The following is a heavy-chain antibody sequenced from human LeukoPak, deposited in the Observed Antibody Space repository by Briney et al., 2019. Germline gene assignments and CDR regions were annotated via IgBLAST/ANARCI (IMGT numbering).Heavy chain of an antibody. CDR3: ARENYDFWSGLTYYYYMDV. D-gene: IGHD3-3*01. CDR1: GGSFSGYY. Sequence: SETLSLTCAVYGGSFSGYYWSWIRQPPGKGLEWIGEINHSGSTNYNPSLKSRVTISVDTSKNQFSLKLSSVTAADTAVYYCARENYDFWSGLTYYYYMDVWGQGTTVTVSS. V-gene: IGHV4-34*01. CDR2: INHSGST. J-gene: IGHJ6*03.